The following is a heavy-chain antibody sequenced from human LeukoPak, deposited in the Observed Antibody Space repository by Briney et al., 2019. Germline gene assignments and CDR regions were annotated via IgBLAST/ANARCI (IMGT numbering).Heavy chain of an antibody. CDR1: GYSFTSYW. Sequence: GESLKISCKGSGYSFTSYWISWVRQMPGKGLEWMGRIAPSDSYTNYSPSFQGHVTISADKSISTAYLQWSSLKASDTATYYCARHIDCGTGSCYPDYWGQGTLVTVSS. CDR2: IAPSDSYT. J-gene: IGHJ4*02. D-gene: IGHD2-15*01. CDR3: ARHIDCGTGSCYPDY. V-gene: IGHV5-10-1*01.